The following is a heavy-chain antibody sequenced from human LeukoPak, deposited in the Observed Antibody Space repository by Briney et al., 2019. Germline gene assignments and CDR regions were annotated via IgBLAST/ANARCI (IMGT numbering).Heavy chain of an antibody. D-gene: IGHD3-22*01. J-gene: IGHJ3*01. V-gene: IGHV3-48*04. CDR2: IDISVNSI. CDR3: VRDTVDSSGYSYAFDL. Sequence: GGSLRLSCAASGFTFSSYWMSWVRQAPGKGLEWISYIDISVNSIYYADSVKGRFTISRDNAKNSLYLQMNSLSAEDTAVYYCVRDTVDSSGYSYAFDLWGQGTMVTVSS. CDR1: GFTFSSYW.